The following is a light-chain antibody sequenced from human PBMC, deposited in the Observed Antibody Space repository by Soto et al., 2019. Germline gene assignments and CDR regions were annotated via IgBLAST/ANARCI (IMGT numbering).Light chain of an antibody. CDR1: SFNIGFNY. Sequence: QPVLTQPPSASGTPGQTVTISCSGSSFNIGFNYVYWYQQLPGMAPKLLIHSNDERPSGVPDRFSGSKSGTSASLAISGRRSEDEAEYYCAAWDDSLSGGVFGTGTKLTVL. V-gene: IGLV1-47*02. CDR3: AAWDDSLSGGV. CDR2: SND. J-gene: IGLJ1*01.